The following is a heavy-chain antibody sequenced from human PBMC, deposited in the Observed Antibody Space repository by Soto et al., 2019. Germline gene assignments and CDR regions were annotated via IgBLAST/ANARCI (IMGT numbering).Heavy chain of an antibody. CDR2: IYHSGSA. D-gene: IGHD4-17*01. V-gene: IGHV4-4*02. CDR3: ARGSTTVVSPNWFDP. J-gene: IGHJ5*02. CDR1: GGSISSSNL. Sequence: SETLSLTCAVSGGSISSSNLWSWVRQPPGQGLEWVGEIYHSGSANYNPSLKSRVIISVDKSKNQFSLKLNSVTAADTAVYYCARGSTTVVSPNWFDPWGQGTLVTVS.